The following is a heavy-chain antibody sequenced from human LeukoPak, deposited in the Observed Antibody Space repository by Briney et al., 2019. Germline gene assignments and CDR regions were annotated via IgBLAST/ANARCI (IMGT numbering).Heavy chain of an antibody. CDR3: ARLVGYCSSTSCYGGYYFDY. D-gene: IGHD2-2*01. CDR1: GFTFSSYG. V-gene: IGHV3-30*02. CDR2: IRYDGSNK. Sequence: GGSLRLSCAASGFTFSSYGMHWVRQAPGKGLEWVAFIRYDGSNKYYADSVKGRFTISRDNSKNTLYLQMNSLRAEDTAVYYCARLVGYCSSTSCYGGYYFDYWGQGTLVTVSS. J-gene: IGHJ4*02.